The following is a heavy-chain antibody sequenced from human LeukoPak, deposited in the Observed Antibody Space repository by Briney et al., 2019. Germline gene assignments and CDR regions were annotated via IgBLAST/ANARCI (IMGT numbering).Heavy chain of an antibody. CDR2: IYYSGST. CDR3: ARGLRRSYYYYYGMDV. V-gene: IGHV4-61*05. Sequence: PSETLSLTCTVSGGSISSSFYYWGWIRQPPGKGLEWIGYIYYSGSTNYNPSLKSRVTISVDTSKNQFSLRLSSVTAADTAVYYCARGLRRSYYYYYGMDVWGQGTTVTVSS. CDR1: GGSISSSFYY. J-gene: IGHJ6*02.